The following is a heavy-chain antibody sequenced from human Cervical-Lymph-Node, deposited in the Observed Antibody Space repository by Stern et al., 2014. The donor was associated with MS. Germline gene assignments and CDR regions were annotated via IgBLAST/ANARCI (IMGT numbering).Heavy chain of an antibody. D-gene: IGHD6-6*01. Sequence: QVQLVESGPGLVKPSETLSLTCTVSGGSMISYFWSWFRQPPGKGLEWLGYVHYNGSTNYNPSPQSLVSPSVGTPKNPGSPNPASVTAADTAVYYCARSAWPKYGMDVWGQGTTVTVSS. CDR2: VHYNGST. CDR3: ARSAWPKYGMDV. V-gene: IGHV4-59*08. CDR1: GGSMISYF. J-gene: IGHJ6*02.